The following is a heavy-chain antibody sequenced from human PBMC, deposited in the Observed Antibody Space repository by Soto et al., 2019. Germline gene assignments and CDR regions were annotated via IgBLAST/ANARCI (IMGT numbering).Heavy chain of an antibody. Sequence: QVQLMQSGAEVKKPGASVKVSCKASGDTFTDYYIHWVRQAPGQGLEWMGPVNPSGGHTTYAQHFLGRVTMTRDTSTRTLYMELTRLTSDDTAIYYCARGGHVVVVTAALHYWGEGTMVTVSS. D-gene: IGHD2-21*02. CDR3: ARGGHVVVVTAALHY. J-gene: IGHJ4*02. CDR1: GDTFTDYY. CDR2: VNPSGGHT. V-gene: IGHV1-46*01.